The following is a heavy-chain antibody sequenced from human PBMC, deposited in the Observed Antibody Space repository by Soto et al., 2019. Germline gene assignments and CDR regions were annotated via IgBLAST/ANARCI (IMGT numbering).Heavy chain of an antibody. CDR3: ARELGYCSSTSCYGDSNWFDP. CDR1: GGTFSSYT. CDR2: IIPILGIA. V-gene: IGHV1-69*02. Sequence: GASVKVSCKASGGTFSSYTISWVRQAPGQGLEWMGRIIPILGIANYAQKFQGRVTITADKSTSTAYMELSSLGSEDTAVYYCARELGYCSSTSCYGDSNWFDPWGQGTLVTVSS. D-gene: IGHD2-2*01. J-gene: IGHJ5*02.